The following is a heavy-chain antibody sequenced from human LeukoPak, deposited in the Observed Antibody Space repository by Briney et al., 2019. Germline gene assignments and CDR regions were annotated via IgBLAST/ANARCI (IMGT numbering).Heavy chain of an antibody. D-gene: IGHD3-10*01. CDR2: ISYDGSNK. V-gene: IGHV3-30-3*01. CDR1: GFTFSSYA. Sequence: GRSLRLSCAASGFTFSSYAMHWVRQAPGKGLEWVAVISYDGSNKYYADSVKGRFTISRDNAQNSLYLQMNSLRAEDTAIYYCVRDRGTSPPIDSWGQEPLATAPS. CDR3: VRDRGTSPPIDS. J-gene: IGHJ4*02.